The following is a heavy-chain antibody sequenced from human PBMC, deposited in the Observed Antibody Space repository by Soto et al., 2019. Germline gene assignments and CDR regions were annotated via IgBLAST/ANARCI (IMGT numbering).Heavy chain of an antibody. Sequence: PGGSLRVSGAACGFSFNSYGMHWVRQAPGKGLAWVSVISYGGSNKYYPVSVKGRFTISRDTSKNTLYLQMSGLRAEDTAVYYCAKHLDSSGYYRYYFDYWGQGSLVTVSS. CDR3: AKHLDSSGYYRYYFDY. V-gene: IGHV3-30*18. D-gene: IGHD3-22*01. J-gene: IGHJ4*02. CDR1: GFSFNSYG. CDR2: ISYGGSNK.